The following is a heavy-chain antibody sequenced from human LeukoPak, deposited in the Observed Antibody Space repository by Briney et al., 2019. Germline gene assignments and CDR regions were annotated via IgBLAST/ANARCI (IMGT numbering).Heavy chain of an antibody. Sequence: GGSLRLSCAASGFTFSSYAMSWVRQAPGKGLEWVSAISGSGGSTYYADSVKGRFTISRDNSKNTLYLQMNSLRAEDTAVYYCAKLHDSSGYYESWFDPWGQGTLVTVSS. J-gene: IGHJ5*02. V-gene: IGHV3-23*01. CDR3: AKLHDSSGYYESWFDP. CDR1: GFTFSSYA. CDR2: ISGSGGST. D-gene: IGHD3-22*01.